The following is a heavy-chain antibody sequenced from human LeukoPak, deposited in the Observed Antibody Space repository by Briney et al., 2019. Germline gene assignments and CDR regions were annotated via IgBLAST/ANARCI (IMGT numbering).Heavy chain of an antibody. CDR2: LSDDGSNK. Sequence: WTRQAPGKGLEWVAVLSDDGSNKFYADSVKGRFTISRDNSKNTLYLQMNSLRAEDTAFYYCAKDPHSSSWYYFDSWGQGTLVTVSS. D-gene: IGHD6-13*01. J-gene: IGHJ4*02. V-gene: IGHV3-30*18. CDR3: AKDPHSSSWYYFDS.